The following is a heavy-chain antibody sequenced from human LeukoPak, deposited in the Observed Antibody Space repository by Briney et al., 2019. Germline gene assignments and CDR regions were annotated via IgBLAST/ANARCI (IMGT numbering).Heavy chain of an antibody. CDR2: IYYSGST. CDR3: ARGDQRFGSGTVNFYYFYMDV. Sequence: PSETLSLTCTVSGGSVSSYYWSWIRQPPGKGLEWIGYIYYSGSTNYNPSLKSRLTISVATSKNQFSLNLSSVTAADTAVYYCARGDQRFGSGTVNFYYFYMDVWGKGTTVTVSS. V-gene: IGHV4-59*02. J-gene: IGHJ6*03. CDR1: GGSVSSYY. D-gene: IGHD3-10*01.